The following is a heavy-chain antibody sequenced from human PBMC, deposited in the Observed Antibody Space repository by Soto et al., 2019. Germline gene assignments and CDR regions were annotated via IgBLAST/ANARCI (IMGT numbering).Heavy chain of an antibody. CDR1: GCSISSSSYY. Sequence: SETLSLTCTFSGCSISSSSYYWGWIRQPPGKGLEWIGSIYYSGSTYYNPSLKSRVTISVDTSKNQFSLKLSSVTAADTAVYYCARHEGGEAAAGFDPWGQGTLVTVSS. CDR3: ARHEGGEAAAGFDP. V-gene: IGHV4-39*01. D-gene: IGHD6-13*01. J-gene: IGHJ5*02. CDR2: IYYSGST.